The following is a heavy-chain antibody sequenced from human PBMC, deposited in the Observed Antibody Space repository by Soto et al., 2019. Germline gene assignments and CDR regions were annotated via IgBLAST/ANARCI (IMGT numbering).Heavy chain of an antibody. CDR2: ISGDSSDR. Sequence: QVQLLESGGGLVKTGGSLRLSCAASKFTVSAYYMAWIRQAPGKGLDWISYISGDSSDRNYADSVKGRFTISRDNAKNSLYLQMNSLTVEDTAVYFCATGQQVRMADIWGQGTMVTVSS. CDR1: KFTVSAYY. D-gene: IGHD6-13*01. CDR3: ATGQQVRMADI. J-gene: IGHJ3*02. V-gene: IGHV3-11*03.